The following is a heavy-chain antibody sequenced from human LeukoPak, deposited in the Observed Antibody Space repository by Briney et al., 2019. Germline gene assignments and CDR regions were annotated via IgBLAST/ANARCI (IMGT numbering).Heavy chain of an antibody. CDR3: ARSVDTAMAYYNYYMDV. Sequence: PGGSLRLSCAASGFTFSSYWMSWVRQAPGKGLEWVANIKQDGSEKYYVDSVKGRFTISRDNAKNSLYLQMNSLRAEDTAVYYCARSVDTAMAYYNYYMDVWGKGTTVTVSS. D-gene: IGHD5-18*01. J-gene: IGHJ6*03. V-gene: IGHV3-7*01. CDR1: GFTFSSYW. CDR2: IKQDGSEK.